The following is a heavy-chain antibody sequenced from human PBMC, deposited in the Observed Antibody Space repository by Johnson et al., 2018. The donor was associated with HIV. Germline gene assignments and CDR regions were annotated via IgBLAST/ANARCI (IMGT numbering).Heavy chain of an antibody. J-gene: IGHJ3*02. D-gene: IGHD1-20*01. Sequence: VQLVESGGGLVQPGRSLRLSCAASGFTFDDYAMHWVRQAPGKGLAWVSGISWNSGSIGYADSVQGRFTISRDNAKNSLYLQMNSLRAEDTALYYCAKDTRTWITGTPGAFDIWGQGTMVTVSS. CDR3: AKDTRTWITGTPGAFDI. CDR2: ISWNSGSI. CDR1: GFTFDDYA. V-gene: IGHV3-9*01.